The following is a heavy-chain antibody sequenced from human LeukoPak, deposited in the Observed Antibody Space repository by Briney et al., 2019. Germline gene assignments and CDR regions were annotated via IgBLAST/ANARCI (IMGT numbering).Heavy chain of an antibody. Sequence: GGSLRLSCVASGFTFNNYLMSWVRQAPGKGLEWVSVLFTGGGRTLYADSVKGRFTISGDTSRTTLYLQMNGLRAEDTAVYYCAKECDYSPGHKFDLWGQGTLVTVSS. V-gene: IGHV3-23*01. CDR2: LFTGGGRT. D-gene: IGHD3-10*01. CDR1: GFTFNNYL. J-gene: IGHJ4*02. CDR3: AKECDYSPGHKFDL.